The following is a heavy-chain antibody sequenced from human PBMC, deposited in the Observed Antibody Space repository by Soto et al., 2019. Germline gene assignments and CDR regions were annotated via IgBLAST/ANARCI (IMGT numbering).Heavy chain of an antibody. CDR2: IHHSGST. D-gene: IGHD2-15*01. CDR1: GGSLSGSY. CDR3: ASPGYCSDGTCYPDY. V-gene: IGHV4-34*01. Sequence: SETLSLTCAVYGGSLSGSYWSWIRQPPGTGLEWIGEIHHSGSTYYNPSLKSRVTLSVDTSRNQFSLKLNSVTAADTAVYYCASPGYCSDGTCYPDYWGQGTLVTVSA. J-gene: IGHJ4*02.